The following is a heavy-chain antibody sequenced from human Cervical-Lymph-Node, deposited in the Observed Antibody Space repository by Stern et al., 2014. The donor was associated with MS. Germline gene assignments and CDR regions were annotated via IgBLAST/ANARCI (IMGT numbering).Heavy chain of an antibody. V-gene: IGHV1-18*01. CDR1: GYTFTSYG. Sequence: QVQLVQSGAEVKKPWASVKVSCKASGYTFTSYGISWERQAPGQGSEWMGLISAYNGNSNYAQKLQGRVTMTTDISTSTAYMELRRLRSDDTAVYYCARGLLGSENAFDIWGQGTMVTVSS. J-gene: IGHJ3*02. CDR3: ARGLLGSENAFDI. D-gene: IGHD2-15*01. CDR2: ISAYNGNS.